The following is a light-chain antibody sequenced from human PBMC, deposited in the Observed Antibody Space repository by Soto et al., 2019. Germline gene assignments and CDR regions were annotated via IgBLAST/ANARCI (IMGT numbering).Light chain of an antibody. V-gene: IGKV1-5*03. CDR3: QHYNSYSEA. J-gene: IGKJ1*01. Sequence: DIQMTQSPSTLSAFVGDRVTITCRASQSISTSLAWYQQKPGKAPKLLIYLASTLQSGVPSRFSGSGSGTEFTLTISSLQPDDFATYYCQHYNSYSEAFGQGTKVDI. CDR2: LAS. CDR1: QSISTS.